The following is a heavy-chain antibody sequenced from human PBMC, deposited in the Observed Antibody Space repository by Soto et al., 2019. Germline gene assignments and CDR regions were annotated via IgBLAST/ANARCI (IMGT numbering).Heavy chain of an antibody. V-gene: IGHV3-15*01. D-gene: IGHD2-15*01. CDR1: GLRFSDAW. CDR3: TPIAAFPPKDAFFT. Sequence: EVQLVESGGGLVKPGGSLRLSCSVSGLRFSDAWLTWVRQTPGRGLERIGRIKSQGSGGTIDYAPPVQSRFTISRVDSITQLLLPIKSLQSEETSVQHCTPIAAFPPKDAFFTRGQGTVDSVSS. CDR2: IKSQGSGGTI. J-gene: IGHJ3*02.